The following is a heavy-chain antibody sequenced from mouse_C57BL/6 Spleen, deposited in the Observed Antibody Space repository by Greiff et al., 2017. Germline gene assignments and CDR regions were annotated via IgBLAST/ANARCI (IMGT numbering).Heavy chain of an antibody. Sequence: QVQLQQSGPELVKPGASVKISCKASGYAFSSSWMNWVKQRPGKGLEWIGRIYPGDGDTHYNGKFKGKGTLTADTSSSNAYMQLSSLTFENSAVYFCARPYYYSSSSYAMDYWGQGTSVTVSS. J-gene: IGHJ4*01. CDR2: IYPGDGDT. D-gene: IGHD1-1*01. V-gene: IGHV1-82*01. CDR3: ARPYYYSSSSYAMDY. CDR1: GYAFSSSW.